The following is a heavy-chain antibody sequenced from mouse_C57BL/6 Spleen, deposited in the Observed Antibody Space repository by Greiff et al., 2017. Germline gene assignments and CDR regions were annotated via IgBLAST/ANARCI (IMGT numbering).Heavy chain of an antibody. J-gene: IGHJ2*01. V-gene: IGHV1-81*01. Sequence: VQLVESGAELARPGASVKLSCKASGYTFTSYGISWVKQRTGQGLEWIGEIYPRSGNTYYNEKFKGKATLTADKSSSTAYMELRSLTSEDSAVYFCARSSAGTRGAYFDYWGQGTTLTVSS. CDR2: IYPRSGNT. CDR1: GYTFTSYG. D-gene: IGHD4-1*01. CDR3: ARSSAGTRGAYFDY.